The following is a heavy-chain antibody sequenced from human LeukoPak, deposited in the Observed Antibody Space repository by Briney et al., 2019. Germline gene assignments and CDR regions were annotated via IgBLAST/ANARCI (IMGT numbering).Heavy chain of an antibody. CDR3: GAYYYDSSGYQGVDY. CDR2: IIPIFGTA. Sequence: SVKVSCKASGGTFSSYAISWVRQAPGQGLERMGGIIPIFGTANYAQKFQGRVTITADESTSTAYMELSSLRSEDTAVYYCGAYYYDSSGYQGVDYWGQGTLVTVSS. V-gene: IGHV1-69*13. J-gene: IGHJ4*02. CDR1: GGTFSSYA. D-gene: IGHD3-22*01.